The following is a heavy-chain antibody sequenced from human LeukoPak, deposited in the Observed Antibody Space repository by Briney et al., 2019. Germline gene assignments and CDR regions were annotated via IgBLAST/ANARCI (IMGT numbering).Heavy chain of an antibody. CDR1: GNYW. D-gene: IGHD3-22*01. J-gene: IGHJ6*02. CDR2: ISYDGSNK. CDR3: AKDRYTMIVVVITTSYGMDV. V-gene: IGHV3-30*18. Sequence: GGSLRLSCAASGNYWMHWVRQAPGKGLEWVAVISYDGSNKYYADSVKGRFTISRDNSKNTLYLQMNSLRAEDTAVYYCAKDRYTMIVVVITTSYGMDVWGQGTTVTVSS.